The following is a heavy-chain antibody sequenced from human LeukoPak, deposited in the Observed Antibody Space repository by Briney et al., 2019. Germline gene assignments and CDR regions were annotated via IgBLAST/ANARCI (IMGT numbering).Heavy chain of an antibody. J-gene: IGHJ4*02. CDR2: INPSGGST. V-gene: IGHV1-46*01. CDR3: ARGGSRRGYYDSGLDY. Sequence: ASVKVSCKASGYTFTGYYMHWVRQAPGQGLEWMGIINPSGGSTSYAQKFQGRVTMTRDMSTSTVYMELSSLRSEDTAVYYCARGGSRRGYYDSGLDYWGQGTLVTVSS. CDR1: GYTFTGYY. D-gene: IGHD3-22*01.